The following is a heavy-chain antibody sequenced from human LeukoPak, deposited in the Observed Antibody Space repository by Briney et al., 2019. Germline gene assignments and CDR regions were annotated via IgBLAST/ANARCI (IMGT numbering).Heavy chain of an antibody. V-gene: IGHV4-59*11. CDR3: ARGGRRVVLNP. Sequence: PSETLSLTCTVSGGSIRGHYWSWIRQPPGKGPEWIGYIYYSGSTYYNPSLKSRVTISVDTSKNQFSLKLSSVTAADTAVYYCARGGRRVVLNPWGQGTLVTVSS. D-gene: IGHD2-15*01. CDR2: IYYSGST. J-gene: IGHJ5*02. CDR1: GGSIRGHY.